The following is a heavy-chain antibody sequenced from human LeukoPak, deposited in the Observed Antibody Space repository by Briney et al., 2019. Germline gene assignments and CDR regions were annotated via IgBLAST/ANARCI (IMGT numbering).Heavy chain of an antibody. J-gene: IGHJ2*01. CDR2: IYYSGST. V-gene: IGHV4-59*12. Sequence: SETLSLTCTVSGGSISSYYWSWIRQPPGKGLEWIGYIYYSGSTNYNPSLKSRVTISVDTSKNQYSLKLSSVTAADTAVYYCARDSPDMGIATFDLWGRGTLVTVSS. CDR1: GGSISSYY. CDR3: ARDSPDMGIATFDL. D-gene: IGHD7-27*01.